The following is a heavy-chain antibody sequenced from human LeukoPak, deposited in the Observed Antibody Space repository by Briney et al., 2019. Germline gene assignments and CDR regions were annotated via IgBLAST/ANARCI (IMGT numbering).Heavy chain of an antibody. V-gene: IGHV3-30*04. J-gene: IGHJ4*02. Sequence: TGGSLRLSCAASGFTFSSYAMHWVRQAPGKGLEWVAVISYDGSNKYYADSVKGRFTISRDNSKNTLYLQMNSLRAEDTAVYYCARPRGYGYSPIAYWGQGTLVTVSS. CDR1: GFTFSSYA. CDR3: ARPRGYGYSPIAY. D-gene: IGHD5-18*01. CDR2: ISYDGSNK.